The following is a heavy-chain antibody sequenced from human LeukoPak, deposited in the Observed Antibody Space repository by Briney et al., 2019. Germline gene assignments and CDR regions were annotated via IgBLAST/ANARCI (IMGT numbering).Heavy chain of an antibody. V-gene: IGHV3-9*03. D-gene: IGHD6-25*01. Sequence: PGRSLRLSCAASGFTFDDYAMHWVRQAPGKGLEWVSRISWNSGSIGYADSVKGRFTISRDNAKNSLYLQMNSLRAEDMALYYCAKDIGQRLAWLAFDIWGQGTMVTVSS. J-gene: IGHJ3*02. CDR3: AKDIGQRLAWLAFDI. CDR1: GFTFDDYA. CDR2: ISWNSGSI.